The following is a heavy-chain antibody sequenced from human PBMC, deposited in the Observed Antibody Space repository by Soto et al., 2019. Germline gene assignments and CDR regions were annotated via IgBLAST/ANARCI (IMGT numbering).Heavy chain of an antibody. CDR2: IYYSGST. J-gene: IGHJ4*02. CDR3: ARVPNYSDTSGYDY. V-gene: IGHV4-30-4*01. D-gene: IGHD3-22*01. CDR1: GDSISSGDYY. Sequence: PSETLSLTCTVSGDSISSGDYYWTWFRQSPGKGPEWIGYIYYSGSTHYNPSLKSRLTMSVDTSKSQFSLKLSSVTAADTAVYYCARVPNYSDTSGYDYWGQGNLVPISA.